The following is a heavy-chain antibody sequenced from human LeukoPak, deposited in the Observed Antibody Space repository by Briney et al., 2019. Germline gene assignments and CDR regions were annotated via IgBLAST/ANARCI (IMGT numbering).Heavy chain of an antibody. D-gene: IGHD6-19*01. CDR2: INPNNGGT. CDR3: ARILGGWSPFDY. V-gene: IGHV1-2*02. J-gene: IGHJ4*02. CDR1: GYTFTAYY. Sequence: ASVKVSCKASGYTFTAYYMHWVRQAPGQGLEWMGCINPNNGGTNYAQKFQGRVTMTRDTSISTAYMELRSLRSDDTAVYYCARILGGWSPFDYWGQGTLVTVSS.